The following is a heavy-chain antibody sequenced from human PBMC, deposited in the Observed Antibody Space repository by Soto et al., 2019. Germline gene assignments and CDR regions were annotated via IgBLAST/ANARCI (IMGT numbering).Heavy chain of an antibody. J-gene: IGHJ5*02. Sequence: VQLVESGGGLVHPGGSLRLSCVVSGFPFSTSTMNWVRQAPGKGLEWVSFISRSSTYIYYADSVKGRFTISRDDAENSLFLQMNSLRAEDTAVYYCARGVLPISSTSWFDPWGQGTLVTVSS. CDR2: ISRSSTYI. CDR1: GFPFSTST. CDR3: ARGVLPISSTSWFDP. V-gene: IGHV3-21*01. D-gene: IGHD3-16*01.